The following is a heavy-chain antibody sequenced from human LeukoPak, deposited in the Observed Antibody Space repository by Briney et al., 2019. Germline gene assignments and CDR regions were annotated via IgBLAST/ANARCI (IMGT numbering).Heavy chain of an antibody. CDR3: ARARSAAGNFDY. J-gene: IGHJ4*02. CDR2: IYYSGST. V-gene: IGHV4-31*03. Sequence: PSETLSLTCTVSGGSISSGGYYWSWIRQHPGRGLEWIGYIYYSGSTYFNPSLKSRVTISADTSKNQFSLTLSSVTAADTAVYYCARARSAAGNFDYWGQGTLVTVSP. D-gene: IGHD6-13*01. CDR1: GGSISSGGYY.